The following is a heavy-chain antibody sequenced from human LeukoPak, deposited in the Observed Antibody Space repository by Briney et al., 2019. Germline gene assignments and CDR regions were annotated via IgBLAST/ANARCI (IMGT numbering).Heavy chain of an antibody. CDR3: ARDWYQPLLPRGFRY. D-gene: IGHD2-2*01. V-gene: IGHV3-7*01. J-gene: IGHJ4*02. CDR1: GFTFSSYW. Sequence: GGSLRLSCAASGFTFSSYWMSWVRQAPGKGLEWVANIKQDGSEKYYVDSVKGRFTISRDNAKNSLYLQMNSLRAEDTAVYYCARDWYQPLLPRGFRYWGQGTLVTVSS. CDR2: IKQDGSEK.